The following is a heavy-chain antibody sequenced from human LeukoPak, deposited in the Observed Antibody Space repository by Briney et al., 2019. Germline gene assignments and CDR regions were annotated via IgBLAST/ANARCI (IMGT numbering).Heavy chain of an antibody. CDR1: GGSISSTTYY. Sequence: SETLSLTCIVSGGSISSTTYYWGWIRQPPGKRLEWIGSIYYSGNTYYNPSLKSRVTISIDTSKNQFSLNLNSVTAADTAVYYCARGPYSSSWYPLYYFDYWGQGTLVTVSS. CDR3: ARGPYSSSWYPLYYFDY. CDR2: IYYSGNT. J-gene: IGHJ4*02. D-gene: IGHD6-13*01. V-gene: IGHV4-39*07.